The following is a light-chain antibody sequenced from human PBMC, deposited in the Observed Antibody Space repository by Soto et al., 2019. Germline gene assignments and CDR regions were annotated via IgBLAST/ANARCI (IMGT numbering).Light chain of an antibody. V-gene: IGLV4-60*02. J-gene: IGLJ2*01. Sequence: QPVLTQSSSASASLGSSVNLTCTLSSGHSTYIIAWHQQQPGKAPRYLMKLEGSGSYNKGSGIPDRFSGSSSGADRYLTISNLQFEDEADYYCETWDTNVVVFGGGTKVTVL. CDR3: ETWDTNVVV. CDR1: SGHSTYI. CDR2: LEGSGSY.